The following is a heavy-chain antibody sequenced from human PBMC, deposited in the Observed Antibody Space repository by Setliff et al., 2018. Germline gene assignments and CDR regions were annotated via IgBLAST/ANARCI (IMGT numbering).Heavy chain of an antibody. V-gene: IGHV4-39*01. D-gene: IGHD1-1*01. J-gene: IGHJ4*02. Sequence: SETLSLTCSVSGASVSSNDYFWAWIRQPPRERLHWIGTLYPSGFTYYNPSLRDRVTISADSSEDELSLSLQSVTAADSAVYYCARLKVGNNWPDYWGQGTLVTVS. CDR1: GASVSSNDYF. CDR2: LYPSGFT. CDR3: ARLKVGNNWPDY.